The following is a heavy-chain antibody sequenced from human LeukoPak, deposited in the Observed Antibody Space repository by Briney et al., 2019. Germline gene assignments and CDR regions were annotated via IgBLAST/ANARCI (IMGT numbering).Heavy chain of an antibody. J-gene: IGHJ6*03. CDR1: GGSISSSSYY. D-gene: IGHD2-15*01. V-gene: IGHV4-39*07. Sequence: PSETLSLTCTVSGGSISSSSYYWGWIRQPPGKGLEWIGSIYYSGSTYYNPSLKSRVTISVDTSKNQFSLKLSSVTAADTAVYYCARGDMTPYYYYYMDVWGKGTTVTISS. CDR3: ARGDMTPYYYYYMDV. CDR2: IYYSGST.